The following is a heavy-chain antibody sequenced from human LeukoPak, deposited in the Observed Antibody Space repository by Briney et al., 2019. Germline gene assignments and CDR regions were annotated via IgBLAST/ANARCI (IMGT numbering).Heavy chain of an antibody. V-gene: IGHV4-59*01. J-gene: IGHJ6*02. CDR2: IYYSGST. Sequence: SETLSLTCTVSGGSISSYYWSWIRQPPGKGLEWIGDIYYSGSTNYNPSLKSRVTISVDTSKNQFSLKLSSATAADTAVYYCARDQSSAYSSSWYRGDYYYYGMDGWGQGTTVTVSS. CDR3: ARDQSSAYSSSWYRGDYYYYGMDG. D-gene: IGHD6-13*01. CDR1: GGSISSYY.